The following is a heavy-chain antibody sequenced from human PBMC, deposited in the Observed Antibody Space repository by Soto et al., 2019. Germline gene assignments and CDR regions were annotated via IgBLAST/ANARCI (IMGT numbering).Heavy chain of an antibody. J-gene: IGHJ6*02. CDR1: GGSISSGGYY. Sequence: PSETLSLTXTVSGGSISSGGYYWSWIRQHPGKGLEWIGYIYYSGSTYYNPSLKSRVTISVDTSKNQFSLKLSSVTAADTAVYYCARDSDWRSWYYGMDVWGQGTTVT. V-gene: IGHV4-31*02. D-gene: IGHD2-8*02. CDR2: IYYSGST. CDR3: ARDSDWRSWYYGMDV.